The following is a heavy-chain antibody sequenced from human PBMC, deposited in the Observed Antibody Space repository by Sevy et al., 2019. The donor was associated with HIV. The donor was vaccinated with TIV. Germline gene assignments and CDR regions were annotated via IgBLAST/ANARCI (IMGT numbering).Heavy chain of an antibody. V-gene: IGHV5-51*01. D-gene: IGHD2-15*01. CDR1: GYIFPSYW. CDR2: IHPVDSET. Sequence: GESLKISCKGSGYIFPSYWIGWVRQMPGKGLEWMGIIHPVDSETRYSPSFQGLVTISADKSTGTAYLQWSSLQASDTAVYYCARRRIVVVVGAPDHDAFDIWGQGTMVTVSS. J-gene: IGHJ3*02. CDR3: ARRRIVVVVGAPDHDAFDI.